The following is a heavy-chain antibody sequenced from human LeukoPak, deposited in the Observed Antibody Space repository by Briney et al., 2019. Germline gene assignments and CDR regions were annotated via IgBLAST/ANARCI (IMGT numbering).Heavy chain of an antibody. D-gene: IGHD3-3*01. V-gene: IGHV1-69*04. CDR1: GGTFSSYA. Sequence: GASVKVSCKASGGTFSSYAISWVRQAPGQGLEWMGRIIPILGIANYAQKFQGRVTITADKSASTAYMELSSLRSEDTAVYYCARDGDFWSGYQDYWGQGTLVTVSS. CDR3: ARDGDFWSGYQDY. J-gene: IGHJ4*02. CDR2: IIPILGIA.